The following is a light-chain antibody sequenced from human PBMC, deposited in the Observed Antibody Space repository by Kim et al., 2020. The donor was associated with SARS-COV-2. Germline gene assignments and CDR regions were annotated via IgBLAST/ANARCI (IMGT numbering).Light chain of an antibody. CDR3: QARDSSLGV. CDR2: QDS. Sequence: SYELTQPPSVSVSPGQTASITCSGDKLGDKYACWYQQKPGQSPVLVIYQDSKRPSGIPERFSGSNSGNTATLTISGTQAMDEADYYCQARDSSLGVFGGG. CDR1: KLGDKY. V-gene: IGLV3-1*01. J-gene: IGLJ3*02.